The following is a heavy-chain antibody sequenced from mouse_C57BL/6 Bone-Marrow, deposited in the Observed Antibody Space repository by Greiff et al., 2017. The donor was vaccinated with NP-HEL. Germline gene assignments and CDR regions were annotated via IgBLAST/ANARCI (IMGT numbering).Heavy chain of an antibody. D-gene: IGHD1-1*01. J-gene: IGHJ4*01. CDR1: GYTFTSYW. CDR2: INPSSGYT. V-gene: IGHV1-7*01. Sequence: SGAELAKPGASVKLFCKASGYTFTSYWMHWVKQRPGQGLEWIGYINPSSGYTKYNQKFKDKATLNADKSSSTAYMQLSSLTYEDSAVYYCASNYYGSSTKYYYAMDYWGQGTSVTVSS. CDR3: ASNYYGSSTKYYYAMDY.